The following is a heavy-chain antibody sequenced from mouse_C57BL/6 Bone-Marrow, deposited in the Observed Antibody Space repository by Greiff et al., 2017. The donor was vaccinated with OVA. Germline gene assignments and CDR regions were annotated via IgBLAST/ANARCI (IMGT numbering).Heavy chain of an antibody. J-gene: IGHJ4*01. V-gene: IGHV1-64*01. Sequence: QVQLQQSGAELVKPGASVKLSCKASGYTFTSYWMHWVKQRPGQGLEWIGMIHPNSGSTNYNEKFKSKATLTVDKSSSTAYMQLSSLTSEDSAVYYCARGALDYSNYDAMDYWGQGTSVTVSS. CDR3: ARGALDYSNYDAMDY. D-gene: IGHD2-5*01. CDR1: GYTFTSYW. CDR2: IHPNSGST.